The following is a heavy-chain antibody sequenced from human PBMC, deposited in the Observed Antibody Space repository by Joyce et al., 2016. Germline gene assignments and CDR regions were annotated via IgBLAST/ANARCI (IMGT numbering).Heavy chain of an antibody. D-gene: IGHD3-16*01. V-gene: IGHV5-10-1*03. CDR2: VDPSDSIV. CDR1: GYNFASYW. Sequence: EVQLVQSGAEVKKPGESLKISCTGSGYNFASYWISWVRQMPGKGLEWMGRVDPSDSIVNYSPSFQGRVTISADKSTNTAYIQWSSLKASDTAMYDCARGGVLGSWGQGTLVIVSS. J-gene: IGHJ5*02. CDR3: ARGGVLGS.